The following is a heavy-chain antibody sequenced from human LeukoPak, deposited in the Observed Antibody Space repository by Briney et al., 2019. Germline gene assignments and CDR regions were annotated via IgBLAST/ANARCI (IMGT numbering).Heavy chain of an antibody. D-gene: IGHD6-13*01. V-gene: IGHV4-30-4*01. CDR2: IYYSGST. J-gene: IGHJ4*02. CDR3: ARHGFAGPFDY. CDR1: GGSISSGDYY. Sequence: TLSLTCTVSGGSISSGDYYWSWIRQPPGKGLEWIGYIYYSGSTYYNPSLKSRVTISVDTSKNQFSLKLSSVTAADTAVYYCARHGFAGPFDYWGQGTLVTVSS.